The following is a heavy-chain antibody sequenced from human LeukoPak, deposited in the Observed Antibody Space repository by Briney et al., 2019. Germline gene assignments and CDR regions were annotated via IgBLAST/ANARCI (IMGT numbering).Heavy chain of an antibody. CDR1: GGSISSGSYY. CDR2: IYTSGST. J-gene: IGHJ4*02. Sequence: SETLSLTCTVSGGSISSGSYYWSWIRQPAGKGLEWIGRIYTSGSTNYNPSLKSRVTISVDTSKNQFSLKLSSVTAADTAVYYCARVSGDSSSWPYYFDYWGQGTLVTVSS. V-gene: IGHV4-61*02. D-gene: IGHD6-13*01. CDR3: ARVSGDSSSWPYYFDY.